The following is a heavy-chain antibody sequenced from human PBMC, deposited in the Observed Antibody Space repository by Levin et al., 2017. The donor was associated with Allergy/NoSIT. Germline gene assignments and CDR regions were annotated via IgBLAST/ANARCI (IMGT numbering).Heavy chain of an antibody. Sequence: GGSLRLSCAASGFTFSSYSMNWVRQAPGKGLEWVSSISSSSSYIYYADSVKGRFTNSRDNAKNSLYLQMNSLRAEDTAVYYCARVVSSVAGHWFDPWGQGTLVTVSS. J-gene: IGHJ5*02. CDR1: GFTFSSYS. D-gene: IGHD6-19*01. CDR3: ARVVSSVAGHWFDP. CDR2: ISSSSSYI. V-gene: IGHV3-21*01.